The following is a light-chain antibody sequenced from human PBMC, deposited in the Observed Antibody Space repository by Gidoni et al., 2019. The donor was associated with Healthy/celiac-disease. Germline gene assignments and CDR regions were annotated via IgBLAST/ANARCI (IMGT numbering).Light chain of an antibody. J-gene: IGKJ1*01. Sequence: EIVLTQSPGTLSLSPGERATLSCRASQGVSSSYLAWYQQNPGQAPRLLIYGASSRATGIPDRLSGSGSGTDFTLTISRLEPEDVAVYYCQQYGSSPRTFGQGTKVEIK. CDR3: QQYGSSPRT. V-gene: IGKV3-20*01. CDR1: QGVSSSY. CDR2: GAS.